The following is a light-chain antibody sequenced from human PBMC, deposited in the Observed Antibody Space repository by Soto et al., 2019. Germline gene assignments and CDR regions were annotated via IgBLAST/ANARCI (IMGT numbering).Light chain of an antibody. CDR3: SSYTSSSTYV. CDR1: SSDVGGYNY. Sequence: QSVLNPPASLSGSPGQSITISCTGTSSDVGGYNYVSWYQQHPGKAPKLMIYEVSNRPSGVSNRFSGSKSGNTASLTISGLQAEDEADYYCSSYTSSSTYVFGTGTKVTVL. V-gene: IGLV2-14*01. CDR2: EVS. J-gene: IGLJ1*01.